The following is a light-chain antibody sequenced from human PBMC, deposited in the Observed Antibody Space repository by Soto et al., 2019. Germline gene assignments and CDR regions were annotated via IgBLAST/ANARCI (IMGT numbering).Light chain of an antibody. CDR3: QKYYSYPIT. CDR1: QGISSY. CDR2: AAS. J-gene: IGKJ4*01. Sequence: AIRMTQSPSSFSASTGDRVTITCRASQGISSYLAWYQQKPGKAPKLLIYAASTLQSGVPSRFSGSGSGTDFTLTISCLQSEDFATYYCQKYYSYPITFGGGTKVEIK. V-gene: IGKV1-8*01.